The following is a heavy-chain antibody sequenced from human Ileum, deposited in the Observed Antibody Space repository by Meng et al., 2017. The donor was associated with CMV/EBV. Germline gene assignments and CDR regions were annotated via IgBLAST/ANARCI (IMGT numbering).Heavy chain of an antibody. CDR2: IIPIFGTA. D-gene: IGHD6-6*01. CDR1: GGTFSSYA. Sequence: ASGGTFSSYAISWVRQAPGQGLEWMGGIIPIFGTANYAQKFQGRVTITTDESTSTAYMGLSSLRSEDTAVYYCARGLSSFIAAPFDYWGQGTLVTVSS. CDR3: ARGLSSFIAAPFDY. J-gene: IGHJ4*02. V-gene: IGHV1-69*05.